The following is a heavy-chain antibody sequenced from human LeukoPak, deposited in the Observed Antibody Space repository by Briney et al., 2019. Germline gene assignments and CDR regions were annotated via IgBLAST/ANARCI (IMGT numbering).Heavy chain of an antibody. CDR3: AREKSYYDSGGYYGPGAFDI. J-gene: IGHJ3*02. CDR1: GGSISSGGYS. D-gene: IGHD3-22*01. V-gene: IGHV4-30-2*01. Sequence: SETLSLTCAVSGGSISSGGYSWSWIRQPPGKGLEWIGYIYHSGSTYYNPSLKSRVTISVDRSKNQFSLKLSSVTAADTAVYYCAREKSYYDSGGYYGPGAFDIWGQGTMVTVSS. CDR2: IYHSGST.